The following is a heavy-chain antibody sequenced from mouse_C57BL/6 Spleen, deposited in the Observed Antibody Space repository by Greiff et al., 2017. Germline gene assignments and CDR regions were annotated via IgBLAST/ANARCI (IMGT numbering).Heavy chain of an antibody. CDR2: IDPSDSET. V-gene: IGHV1-52*01. D-gene: IGHD2-4*01. Sequence: VQLQQPGAELVRPGSSVKLSCKASGYTFTSYWMHWVKQRPIQGLEWIGNIDPSDSETHYNQKFKDKATLTVDKSSSTAYMQLSSLTSEDSAVYYCARSYDYGRYFDVWGTGTTVTVSS. J-gene: IGHJ1*03. CDR3: ARSYDYGRYFDV. CDR1: GYTFTSYW.